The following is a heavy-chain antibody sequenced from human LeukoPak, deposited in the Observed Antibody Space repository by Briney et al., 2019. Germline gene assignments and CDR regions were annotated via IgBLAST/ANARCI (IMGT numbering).Heavy chain of an antibody. J-gene: IGHJ4*02. CDR3: AWAQLWFGDPFDY. V-gene: IGHV4-30-2*01. CDR2: IYHSGST. D-gene: IGHD3-10*01. Sequence: SETLSLTCAVSGGSISSGGYSWSWNRQPPGKGLEWIGYIYHSGSTYYNPSLKSRVTISVDRSKNQFSLKLSSVTAADTAVYYCAWAQLWFGDPFDYWGQGTLVTVSS. CDR1: GGSISSGGYS.